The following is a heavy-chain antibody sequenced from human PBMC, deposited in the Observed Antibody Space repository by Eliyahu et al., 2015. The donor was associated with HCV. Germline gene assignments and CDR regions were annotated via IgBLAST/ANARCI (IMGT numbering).Heavy chain of an antibody. CDR3: ARDGWEGPTIGENFRH. J-gene: IGHJ1*01. D-gene: IGHD1-26*01. CDR1: GFAFGXYA. V-gene: IGHV3-23*01. Sequence: EVQLLESGGGWVQPGGSLRISCAASGFAFGXYALSWVRQAPGKGVDWGSGISGESDXTYYADSVKGRFTISRDKSKKTLYLQMNSLRVEDTAVYFCARDGWEGPTIGENFRHWGQGTLVTVSS. CDR2: ISGESDXT.